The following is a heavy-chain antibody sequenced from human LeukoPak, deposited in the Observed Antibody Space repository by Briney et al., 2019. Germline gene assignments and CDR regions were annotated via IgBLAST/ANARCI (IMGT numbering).Heavy chain of an antibody. J-gene: IGHJ3*02. CDR1: GGSISSYY. Sequence: SESLSLTCTVYGGSISSYYWSWIRQPPGKGLEWIGYIYDSGSSTYNPSLKSRVTISVDTSKNQISLKLSSVTAADTAVYYCARTPGYCSGGSSYTRVFDIWGQGTMVTVSS. D-gene: IGHD2-15*01. CDR2: IYDSGSS. CDR3: ARTPGYCSGGSSYTRVFDI. V-gene: IGHV4-59*01.